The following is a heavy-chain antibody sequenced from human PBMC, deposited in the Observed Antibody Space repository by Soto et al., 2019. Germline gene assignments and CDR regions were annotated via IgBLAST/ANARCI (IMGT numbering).Heavy chain of an antibody. Sequence: ASVKVSCKTSGYTFTSYGISWVRQAPGQGLEWMGWISTSNSYVGYAQKLQGRVTMTTDTSTSTAYMELRSLTSEDTAVYYCSRVDPGETSPFDHWGQGTLVTVSS. CDR1: GYTFTSYG. D-gene: IGHD3-10*01. J-gene: IGHJ4*02. CDR2: ISTSNSYV. V-gene: IGHV1-18*01. CDR3: SRVDPGETSPFDH.